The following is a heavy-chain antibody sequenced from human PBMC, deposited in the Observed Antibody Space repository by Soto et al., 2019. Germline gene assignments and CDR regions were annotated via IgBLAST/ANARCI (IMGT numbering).Heavy chain of an antibody. CDR3: ARDLIGYCSSTSCSNYYYGMDV. CDR1: GYTFTSYG. CDR2: ISAYNGNT. D-gene: IGHD2-2*01. V-gene: IGHV1-18*04. J-gene: IGHJ6*02. Sequence: ASVKVSCKASGYTFTSYGISWVRQAPGQGLEWMGWISAYNGNTNYAQKLQGRVTMTTDTSTSTAYMELRSLRPDDTAVYYCARDLIGYCSSTSCSNYYYGMDVWGQGTTVTVSS.